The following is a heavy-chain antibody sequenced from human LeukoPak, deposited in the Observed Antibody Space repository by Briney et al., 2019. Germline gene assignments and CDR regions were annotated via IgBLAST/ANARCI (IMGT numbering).Heavy chain of an antibody. V-gene: IGHV2-26*01. CDR2: IFSNDEK. J-gene: IGHJ6*04. CDR1: GVSLSKARMG. CDR3: ARVLRYNYGLDV. Sequence: SGPTLVKPPKNPTLTRTVSGVSLSKARMGVSWIPPPPGKAPEWLAHIFSNDEKCYSTSLKTRLTISKDTSKSQVVLTMTNMDPVDTATYYCARVLRYNYGLDVWGKGTTVTVSS.